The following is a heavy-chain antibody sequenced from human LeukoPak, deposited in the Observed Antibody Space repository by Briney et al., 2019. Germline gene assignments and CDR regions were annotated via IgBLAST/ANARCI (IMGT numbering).Heavy chain of an antibody. J-gene: IGHJ4*02. CDR1: GCTFSSYA. CDR2: ISGSGGST. CDR3: AKDPYDYVWGSYRPFDY. Sequence: GGSLRLSCAASGCTFSSYAMSWVRQAPGKGLEWVSAISGSGGSTYYADSVKGRFTISRDNSKNTLYLQMNSLRAEDTAVYYCAKDPYDYVWGSYRPFDYWGQGTLVTVSS. V-gene: IGHV3-23*01. D-gene: IGHD3-16*02.